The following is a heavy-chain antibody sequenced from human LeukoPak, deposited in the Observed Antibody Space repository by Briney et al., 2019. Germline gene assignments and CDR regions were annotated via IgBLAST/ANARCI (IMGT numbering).Heavy chain of an antibody. J-gene: IGHJ4*02. V-gene: IGHV3-53*01. D-gene: IGHD6-13*01. CDR1: GFSVTSNY. CDR2: TYGDGST. Sequence: GESLRLSCAASGFSVTSNYMNWVRQAPGKGLEWVSVTYGDGSTYYADSVKGRFTISIDDSKNTVYLQMNILRADDTAVYYCARAGSTSWSSGGWPLAYWGQGTLVTVSS. CDR3: ARAGSTSWSSGGWPLAY.